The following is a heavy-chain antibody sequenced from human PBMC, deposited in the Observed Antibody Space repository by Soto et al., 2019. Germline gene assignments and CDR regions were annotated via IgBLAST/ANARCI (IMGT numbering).Heavy chain of an antibody. CDR1: GYSFINYG. CDR2: ISAYNGNT. D-gene: IGHD2-8*01. CDR3: ARGGDIVIMLSAPISELHFDY. Sequence: ASVKVSCKASGYSFINYGISWVRQAPGQGLEWMGWISAYNGNTNCAQKFQGRVTLTTDTSTSTAYMELRGLKSYDTAVYFCARGGDIVIMLSAPISELHFDYWG. V-gene: IGHV1-18*01. J-gene: IGHJ4*01.